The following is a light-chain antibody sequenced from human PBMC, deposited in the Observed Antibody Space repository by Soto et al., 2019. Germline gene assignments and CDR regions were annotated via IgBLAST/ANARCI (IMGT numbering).Light chain of an antibody. V-gene: IGKV3-11*01. CDR1: QSVSSY. J-gene: IGKJ5*01. CDR3: QQRSNWPPIT. CDR2: DAS. Sequence: DIECIHIKNTLRLSTAEKVPPSRRASQSVSSYLAWYQQKPGQAPRLLIYDASNRATGIPARFSGSGSGTDFTLTISSLEPEDFAVYYCQQRSNWPPITFGQGRLLEIK.